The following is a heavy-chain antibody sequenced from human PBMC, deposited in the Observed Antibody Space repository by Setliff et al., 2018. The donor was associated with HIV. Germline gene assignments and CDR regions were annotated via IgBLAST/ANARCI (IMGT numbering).Heavy chain of an antibody. J-gene: IGHJ4*02. CDR2: IYSDGNT. CDR1: GFTVYSYY. D-gene: IGHD1-26*01. V-gene: IGHV3-66*01. CDR3: ARDDPAGGIDY. Sequence: SGGSLRLSCAASGFTVYSYYMSWVRQAPGKGLEWVSVIYSDGNTYYADSVKGRFTISRDNAKNSLYLQMNSLRADDTAIYYCARDDPAGGIDYWGQGTLVTVSS.